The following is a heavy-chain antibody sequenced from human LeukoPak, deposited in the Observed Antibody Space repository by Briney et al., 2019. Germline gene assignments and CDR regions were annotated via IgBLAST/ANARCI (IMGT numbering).Heavy chain of an antibody. CDR2: ISPNSGGT. V-gene: IGHV1-2*02. Sequence: ASVKVSCKASGYTFTDYYLHWVRQAPGQGLEWMGWISPNSGGTDYAQKFQDRVTMTRDTSISTAYMELSRLRYDDTAVYYCAGATNYYGSGNYHNVPYGYWGQGTPVTVSS. J-gene: IGHJ4*02. CDR1: GYTFTDYY. CDR3: AGATNYYGSGNYHNVPYGY. D-gene: IGHD3-10*01.